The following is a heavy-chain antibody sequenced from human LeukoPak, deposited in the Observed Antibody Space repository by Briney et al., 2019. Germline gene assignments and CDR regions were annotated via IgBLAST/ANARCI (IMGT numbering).Heavy chain of an antibody. V-gene: IGHV1-8*01. D-gene: IGHD6-13*01. CDR1: GYTFTSYD. CDR3: ARVSSSWSGYYFDY. CDR2: MNPNSGNT. J-gene: IGHJ4*02. Sequence: GASVKVSCKASGYTFTSYDINWVRQATGQGLEWMGWMNPNSGNTGYAQKFQGRVTMTRNTSISTAYMELSSLRSEDTAVYYCARVSSSWSGYYFDYWGQGTLVTVSS.